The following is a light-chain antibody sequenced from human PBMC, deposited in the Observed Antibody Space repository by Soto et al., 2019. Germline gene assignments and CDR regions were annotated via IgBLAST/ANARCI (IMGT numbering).Light chain of an antibody. V-gene: IGKV1-5*01. CDR2: DAS. CDR1: QTISTW. Sequence: DIQVTQSPPTLSASVGDRVTITCRASQTISTWMAWYQQKPGKAPKLLVYDASTLQSGVASRFSGSGSGTEFTLTISRLAPEDFAVYFCHQSSRALFFFCQGTKVDI. CDR3: HQSSRALFF. J-gene: IGKJ1*01.